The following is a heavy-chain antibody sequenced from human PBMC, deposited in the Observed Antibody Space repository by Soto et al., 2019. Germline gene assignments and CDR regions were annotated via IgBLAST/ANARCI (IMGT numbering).Heavy chain of an antibody. CDR1: GDSISNTYYY. CDR3: VRGPADDKVDF. J-gene: IGHJ4*02. V-gene: IGHV4-30-4*01. CDR2: IYDGENT. Sequence: QVQLQESGPGLVKPSQTLSLTCTVSGDSISNTYYYWGWIRQPPGKGLEWIGHIYDGENTFINPSLKRQATISVDTSKNQFSLSLSSVTAADTAVYFCVRGPADDKVDFWGQGTLVTVSS. D-gene: IGHD1-1*01.